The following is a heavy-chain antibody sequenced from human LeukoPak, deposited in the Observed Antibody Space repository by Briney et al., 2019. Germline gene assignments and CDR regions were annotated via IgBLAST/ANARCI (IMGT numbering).Heavy chain of an antibody. CDR2: IYPNGNT. V-gene: IGHV4-4*08. J-gene: IGHJ4*02. D-gene: IGHD4-17*01. CDR1: GGSFNLNY. CDR3: ARGRRYGDYVNYFDF. Sequence: PSETLPLTCTVSGGSFNLNYWTWIRQAPGRGLEYLGYIYPNGNTNYNPSLEGRLSLSVDTSKNEFSLKLTSVTAADTAVYYCARGRRYGDYVNYFDFWGQGTLVTVSS.